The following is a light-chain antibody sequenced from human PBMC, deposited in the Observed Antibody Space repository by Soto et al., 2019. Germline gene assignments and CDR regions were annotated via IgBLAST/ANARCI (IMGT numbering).Light chain of an antibody. CDR2: DAS. J-gene: IGKJ5*01. V-gene: IGKV3-11*01. CDR3: HQRSNKTPTT. CDR1: QSVSSC. Sequence: EILMTQSPSTLSLSPGERVTISCRASQSVSSCLAWYQQKPGQAPRLLIYDASTSAIGIPARFSGSGSGTDFALTITSLEPEDFEFYYCHQRSNKTPTTFGQGTQLEIK.